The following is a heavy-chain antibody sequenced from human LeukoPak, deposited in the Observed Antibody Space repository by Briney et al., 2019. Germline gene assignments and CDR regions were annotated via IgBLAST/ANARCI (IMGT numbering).Heavy chain of an antibody. D-gene: IGHD6-19*01. CDR2: ISSSSSYI. CDR1: GFTFSSYS. CDR3: ARVGLRYSSGGTFDY. J-gene: IGHJ4*02. Sequence: GGSLRLSCAASGFTFSSYSMNWVRQAPGKGLEWVSSISSSSSYIYYADSVKGRFTISRDTAKNSLYLQMNSLRAEDTAVYYCARVGLRYSSGGTFDYWGQGTLVTVSS. V-gene: IGHV3-21*01.